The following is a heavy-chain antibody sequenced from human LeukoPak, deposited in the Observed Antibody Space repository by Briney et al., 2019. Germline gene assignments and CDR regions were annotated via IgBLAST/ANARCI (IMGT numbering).Heavy chain of an antibody. D-gene: IGHD5-18*01. CDR2: ISYDGGNK. Sequence: GGSLRLSCAASGLTFSNFAMHWVRQAPGKGLEWVAFISYDGGNKYHGDSVKGRFTISRDNSKNTLYLQVNSLRAEDTAVYYCAKRLGYGLSVSPFDYWGQGTLVTVSS. CDR3: AKRLGYGLSVSPFDY. CDR1: GLTFSNFA. J-gene: IGHJ4*02. V-gene: IGHV3-30*18.